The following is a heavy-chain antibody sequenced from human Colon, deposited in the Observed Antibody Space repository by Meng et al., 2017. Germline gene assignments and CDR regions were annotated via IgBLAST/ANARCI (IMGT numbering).Heavy chain of an antibody. CDR1: GGSISSYY. CDR2: IDYSGTT. J-gene: IGHJ5*02. D-gene: IGHD6-19*01. CDR3: ARQGSGGWYTYWFDP. Sequence: VQLPESGPGLVKPSETLSPTCTVSGGSISSYYWSWILQSPAKGLEWIAYIDYSGTTKYNPSLKSRVTISVDVSKNQFSLNMESVTAADTAVYYCARQGSGGWYTYWFDPWGQGTLVTVSS. V-gene: IGHV4-59*01.